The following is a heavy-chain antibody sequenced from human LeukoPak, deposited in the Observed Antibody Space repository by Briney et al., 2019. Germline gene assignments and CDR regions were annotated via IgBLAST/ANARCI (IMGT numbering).Heavy chain of an antibody. J-gene: IGHJ4*02. CDR2: ISYDGGNK. D-gene: IGHD1-26*01. V-gene: IGHV3-30-3*01. CDR1: GFTFSSYA. CDR3: ARHVGAPDY. Sequence: PGGSLRLSCAASGFTFSSYAMHWVRQAPGKGLEWVAVISYDGGNKYYADSVKGRFTISRDNAKNSLYLQMNSLRAEDTAVYYCARHVGAPDYWGQGTLVTVSS.